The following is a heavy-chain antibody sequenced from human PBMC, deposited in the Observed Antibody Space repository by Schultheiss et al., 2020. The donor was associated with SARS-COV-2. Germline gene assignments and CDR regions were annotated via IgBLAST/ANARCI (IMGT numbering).Heavy chain of an antibody. CDR3: ARRGYYGDRFDY. Sequence: SQTLSLTCTVSGGSISSTTYYWGWIRQPPGKGLEWIGSIHYSGSTYYNPSLKSRVTISVDRSKNQFSLKLSSVTAADTAVYYCARRGYYGDRFDYWGQGTLVTVSS. CDR2: IHYSGST. CDR1: GGSISSTTYY. D-gene: IGHD4-17*01. J-gene: IGHJ4*02. V-gene: IGHV4-39*01.